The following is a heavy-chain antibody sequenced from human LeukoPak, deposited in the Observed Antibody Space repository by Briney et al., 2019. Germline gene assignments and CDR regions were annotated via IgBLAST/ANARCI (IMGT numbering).Heavy chain of an antibody. Sequence: GGSLRLSCAASGFTFSSYAMHWVRQARGKGLEYVSAISSNGGSTYYANSVKGRFTISRDNSKNTLYLQMGSLRAEHMAVYYCARVEYTSYYYYGMDVWGQGTTVTVSS. D-gene: IGHD6-6*01. CDR3: ARVEYTSYYYYGMDV. J-gene: IGHJ6*02. CDR1: GFTFSSYA. CDR2: ISSNGGST. V-gene: IGHV3-64*01.